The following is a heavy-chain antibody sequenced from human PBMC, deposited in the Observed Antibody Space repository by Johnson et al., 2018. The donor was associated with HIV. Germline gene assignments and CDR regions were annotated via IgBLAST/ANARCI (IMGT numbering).Heavy chain of an antibody. CDR2: ISYDGSNK. V-gene: IGHV3-30*04. CDR1: GFTFSSYA. D-gene: IGHD6-13*01. Sequence: QVQLVESGGGVVQPGRSLRLSCAASGFTFSSYAMHWVRQAPGKGLEWVAVISYDGSNKYYADSVKGRFTISRDNSKNTLYLQMNSLRAEDTAVYYCAREWSSWDTVDAFDIWGQGTMVTVSS. J-gene: IGHJ3*02. CDR3: AREWSSWDTVDAFDI.